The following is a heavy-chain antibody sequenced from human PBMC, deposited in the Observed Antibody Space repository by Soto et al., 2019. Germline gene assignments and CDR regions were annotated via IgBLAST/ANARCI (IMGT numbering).Heavy chain of an antibody. Sequence: PSETLSLTCAVYGGSFCGYYWSWIRQPPGKGLEWIGEINHSGSTNYNPSLKSRVTISVDTSKNQFSLKLGSVTAADTAVYYCARVPVLRFLEWYWNWFDPWGQGTQVSVSS. D-gene: IGHD3-3*01. V-gene: IGHV4-34*01. CDR2: INHSGST. CDR3: ARVPVLRFLEWYWNWFDP. CDR1: GGSFCGYY. J-gene: IGHJ5*02.